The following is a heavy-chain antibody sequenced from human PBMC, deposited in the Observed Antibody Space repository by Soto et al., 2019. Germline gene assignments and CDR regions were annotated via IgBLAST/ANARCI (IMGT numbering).Heavy chain of an antibody. CDR1: GGSISSGGYY. CDR3: ARDRGPNYDYVWGSYRHYYYYGMDV. J-gene: IGHJ6*02. D-gene: IGHD3-16*02. Sequence: SETLFLTCTVSGGSISSGGYYWSWIRQHPGKGLEWIGYIYYSGSTYYNPSLKSRVTISVDTSKDQFSLKLSSVTAADTAVYYCARDRGPNYDYVWGSYRHYYYYGMDVWGQGTTVTVSS. V-gene: IGHV4-31*03. CDR2: IYYSGST.